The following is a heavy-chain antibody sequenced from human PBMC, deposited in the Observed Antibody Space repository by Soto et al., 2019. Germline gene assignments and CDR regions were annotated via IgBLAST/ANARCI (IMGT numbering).Heavy chain of an antibody. CDR3: AREARGEYGSGSYCFDY. CDR1: GGSINSYY. CDR2: IYYSGST. Sequence: SETLSLTCTVSGGSINSYYSNWLRQPPGKGLEWIGYIYYSGSTNYNPSLKSRVTISVDTSKNQFSLKLSSVTAADTAVYYCAREARGEYGSGSYCFDYWGQGTLVTVSS. V-gene: IGHV4-59*01. D-gene: IGHD3-10*01. J-gene: IGHJ4*02.